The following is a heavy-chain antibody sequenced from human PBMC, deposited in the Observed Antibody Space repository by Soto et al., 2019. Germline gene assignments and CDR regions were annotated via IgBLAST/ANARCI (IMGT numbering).Heavy chain of an antibody. CDR2: INVAGNT. Sequence: EVQLVESGGGLVQPGGSLRLSCAASGFTFSNYDMHWVRQATGKGLQWVANINVAGNTYYPVSVKGRFTISRNSLRAEDTAVYYCTRNADVTSAFDIWGQGTMVTVSS. CDR3: TRNADVTSAFDI. V-gene: IGHV3-13*01. J-gene: IGHJ3*02. CDR1: GFTFSNYD.